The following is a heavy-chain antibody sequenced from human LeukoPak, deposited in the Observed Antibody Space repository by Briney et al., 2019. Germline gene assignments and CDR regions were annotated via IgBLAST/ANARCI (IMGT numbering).Heavy chain of an antibody. D-gene: IGHD1-26*01. Sequence: PGASLRLSCGSSGVTLSTYAMSGARQPPRKGLEWVSGIRSSGSGDNTYYADSVKGRFTISRDSSKNTLFLHMNILRAEDTAIYYCAKDRTVGASYWYFDLWGRGTLVTVSS. J-gene: IGHJ2*01. V-gene: IGHV3-23*01. CDR1: GVTLSTYA. CDR2: IRSSGSGDNT. CDR3: AKDRTVGASYWYFDL.